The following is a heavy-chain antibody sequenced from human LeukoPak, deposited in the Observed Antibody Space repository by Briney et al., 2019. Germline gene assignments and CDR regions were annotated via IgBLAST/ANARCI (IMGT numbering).Heavy chain of an antibody. V-gene: IGHV4-38-2*01. CDR3: ASGGAKAGPSNDY. J-gene: IGHJ4*02. CDR2: IYHSGNT. D-gene: IGHD2-21*01. Sequence: SETLSLTCAVSGYSISSGYYWGWIRQPPGKGLEWIGSIYHSGNTYYNPSLKSRVTISVDTSKNQFSLKLSSVTAADAAVYYCASGGAKAGPSNDYWGQGTLVTVSS. CDR1: GYSISSGYY.